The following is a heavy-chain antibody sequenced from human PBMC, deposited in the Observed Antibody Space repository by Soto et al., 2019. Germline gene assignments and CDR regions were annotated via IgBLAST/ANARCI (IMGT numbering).Heavy chain of an antibody. J-gene: IGHJ4*02. V-gene: IGHV3-66*01. CDR3: AREAIYGDYVRLFDY. Sequence: EVQLVESGGGLVQPGGSLRLSCAASGFTVSSNYMSWVRQAPGKGLEWVSVIYSGGSTYYADSVKVRFTISRDNSKNTLYLQMNSLRAEDTAVYYCAREAIYGDYVRLFDYWGQGTLVTVSS. CDR2: IYSGGST. D-gene: IGHD4-17*01. CDR1: GFTVSSNY.